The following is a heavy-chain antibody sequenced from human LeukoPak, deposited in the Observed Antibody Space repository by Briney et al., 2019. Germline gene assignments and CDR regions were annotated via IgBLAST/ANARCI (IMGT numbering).Heavy chain of an antibody. CDR3: ARVRVVVVRGARYGMDV. Sequence: PSETLSLTCAVYGETFSDFHWSWIRQSPRKRLEWIGEINHGGSTNYNPSLKSRVTISVDTSKNQFSLRLSSVTAAETAVYYCARVRVVVVRGARYGMDVWGKGTTVTVSS. J-gene: IGHJ6*04. CDR2: INHGGST. CDR1: GETFSDFH. D-gene: IGHD3-10*01. V-gene: IGHV4-34*01.